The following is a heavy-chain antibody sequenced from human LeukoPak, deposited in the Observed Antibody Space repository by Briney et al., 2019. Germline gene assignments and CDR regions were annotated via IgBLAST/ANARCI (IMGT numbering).Heavy chain of an antibody. J-gene: IGHJ5*02. CDR2: INRSGST. Sequence: SDTLSLTCAVSGGSFSDFYWSWIRQSPGKGLQWIGEINRSGSTNYNPSLKSRVTISVDTSKNQFSLKLNSVTAADTAVYYCARHYGPWGQGTLVTVSS. CDR1: GGSFSDFY. CDR3: ARHYGP. V-gene: IGHV4-34*01. D-gene: IGHD3-16*01.